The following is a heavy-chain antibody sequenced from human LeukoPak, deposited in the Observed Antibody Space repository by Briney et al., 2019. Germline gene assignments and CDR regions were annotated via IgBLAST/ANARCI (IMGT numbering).Heavy chain of an antibody. J-gene: IGHJ6*03. D-gene: IGHD4-11*01. V-gene: IGHV4-34*01. Sequence: KPSQTLSLTCAVYGWSLSCYYWSWIRQPPGKGLEWIGEINHSGSTNYNPSLKSRFTISVYTSKNQFSLKLSVVTAADTSVYYCARLTTSYYYLDVWGKGTTVTVS. CDR3: ARLTTSYYYLDV. CDR1: GWSLSCYY. CDR2: INHSGST.